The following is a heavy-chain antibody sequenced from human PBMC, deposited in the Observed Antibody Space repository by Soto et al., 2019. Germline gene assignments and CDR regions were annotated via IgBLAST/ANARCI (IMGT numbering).Heavy chain of an antibody. CDR2: IYSHGNT. CDR1: GGSFSSYY. V-gene: IGHV4-4*07. Sequence: QVQLQESGPGLVKPSETLSLTCSVSGGSFSSYYWSWIRQPAGKGLEWLGRIYSHGNTNYNPSLNSRVTMSVDTSKNQFSLKLTSVTAADTAVYYCARGDPRDWFDPWGQGTLVTVSS. CDR3: ARGDPRDWFDP. J-gene: IGHJ5*02.